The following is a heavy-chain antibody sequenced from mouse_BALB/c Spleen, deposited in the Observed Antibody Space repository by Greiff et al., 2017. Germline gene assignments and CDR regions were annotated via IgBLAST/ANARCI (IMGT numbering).Heavy chain of an antibody. V-gene: IGHV14-3*02. D-gene: IGHD1-1*02. CDR3: ATVYGYDAMDY. CDR1: GFNIKDTY. J-gene: IGHJ4*01. CDR2: IDPANGNT. Sequence: EVQVVESGAELVKPGASVKLSCTASGFNIKDTYMHWVKQRPEQGLEWIGRIDPANGNTKYDPKFQGKATITADTSSNTAYLQLSSLTSEDTAVYYCATVYGYDAMDYWGQGTSVTVSS.